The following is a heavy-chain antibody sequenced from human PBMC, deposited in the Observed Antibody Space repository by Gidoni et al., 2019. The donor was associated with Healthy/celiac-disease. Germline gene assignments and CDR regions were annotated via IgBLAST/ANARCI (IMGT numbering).Heavy chain of an antibody. J-gene: IGHJ3*02. CDR2: IIGSGGST. CDR1: GFTFSSYA. CDR3: ANLCSGGSCYKDAFDI. D-gene: IGHD2-15*01. V-gene: IGHV3-23*01. Sequence: EVQLLESGGGLVQPGGYLRLSCAASGFTFSSYAMSWVRQAPGKGLEWVSAIIGSGGSTYYADSVKGRFTISRDNSKNTLYLQMNSLRAEDTAVYYCANLCSGGSCYKDAFDIWGQGTMVTVSS.